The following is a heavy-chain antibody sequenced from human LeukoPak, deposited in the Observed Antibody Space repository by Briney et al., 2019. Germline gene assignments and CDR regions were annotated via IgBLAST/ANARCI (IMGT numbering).Heavy chain of an antibody. CDR2: IYPGDSDT. CDR3: ATNDDAFDI. Sequence: AGASLQISCKGSGYSFTSYWIGWVRQLPGKGLEWMGIIYPGDSDTRYSPSFQGQVTISADKPISTAYLQWSSLKASDTAMYYCATNDDAFDIWGQGTMVTVSS. J-gene: IGHJ3*02. CDR1: GYSFTSYW. V-gene: IGHV5-51*01.